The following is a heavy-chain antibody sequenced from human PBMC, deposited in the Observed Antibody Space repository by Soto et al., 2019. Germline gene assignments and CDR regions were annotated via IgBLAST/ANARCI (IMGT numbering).Heavy chain of an antibody. V-gene: IGHV4-38-2*02. J-gene: IGHJ5*02. Sequence: SETLSLTCSVSGYSISSGYHWAWIRQPPGKGLEWLGSVHYSGNTYYNPSLKSRLTISVDKSKNQFSLNLSSVTAADTAVYYCARQDRVVAEGRWFDPWGQGTLVTVSS. D-gene: IGHD2-15*01. CDR3: ARQDRVVAEGRWFDP. CDR1: GYSISSGYH. CDR2: VHYSGNT.